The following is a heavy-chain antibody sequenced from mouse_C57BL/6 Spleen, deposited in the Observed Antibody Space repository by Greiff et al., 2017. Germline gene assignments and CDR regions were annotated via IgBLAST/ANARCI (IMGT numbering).Heavy chain of an antibody. CDR1: GYTFTDYE. D-gene: IGHD4-1*01. J-gene: IGHJ2*01. CDR2: IDPETGGT. V-gene: IGHV1-15*01. CDR3: TRTGRFDY. Sequence: QVQLKESGAELVRPGASVTLSCKASGYTFTDYEMHWVKQTPVHGLEWIGAIDPETGGTAYNQKFKGKAILTADKSSSTAYMGLRSLTSEDSAVYYCTRTGRFDYWGQGTTLTVSS.